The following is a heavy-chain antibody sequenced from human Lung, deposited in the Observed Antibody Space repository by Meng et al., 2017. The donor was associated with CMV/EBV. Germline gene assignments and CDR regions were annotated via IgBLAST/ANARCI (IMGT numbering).Heavy chain of an antibody. CDR1: GYTFTGYY. CDR2: INPNTGGA. Sequence: QVQLVQSGSEWKKPGASVKVSCRASGYTFTGYYIHWVRQAPGQGLEWMGWINPNTGGAKYAQKFQGWVTLTRDTSISTAYMELSRLRSDDTAVYYCARGRYELIWGLFDPWGQGTLVTVSS. D-gene: IGHD1-1*01. V-gene: IGHV1-2*04. J-gene: IGHJ5*02. CDR3: ARGRYELIWGLFDP.